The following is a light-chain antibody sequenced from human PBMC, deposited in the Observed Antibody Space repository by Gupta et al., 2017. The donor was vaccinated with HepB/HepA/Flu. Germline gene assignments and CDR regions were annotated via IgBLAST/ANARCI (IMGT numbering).Light chain of an antibody. Sequence: DIQLTQSPSSLSASVGDRVTSTCRASQSISSYLNWYQQKPGKAPKLLIYAASSLQGAVPSRFSGSGSGTDFTLTISRLQPEDFATYYCQQSDSTRHTFGGGTKVEIK. CDR1: QSISSY. J-gene: IGKJ4*01. CDR2: AAS. V-gene: IGKV1-39*01. CDR3: QQSDSTRHT.